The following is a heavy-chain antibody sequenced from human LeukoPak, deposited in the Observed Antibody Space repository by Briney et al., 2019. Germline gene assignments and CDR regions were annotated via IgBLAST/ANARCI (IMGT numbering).Heavy chain of an antibody. CDR2: MYYSGST. J-gene: IGHJ4*02. Sequence: SETLSLTCTVSGDAITGSSYYWGWIRQPPGKGLEWIGSMYYSGSTYSNPSLKSRVTMSADTSKNQFSLRLSSVSAADTAVYYCARQYYDRTGYYYFDYWDQGTLVSVSS. D-gene: IGHD3-22*01. V-gene: IGHV4-39*01. CDR3: ARQYYDRTGYYYFDY. CDR1: GDAITGSSYY.